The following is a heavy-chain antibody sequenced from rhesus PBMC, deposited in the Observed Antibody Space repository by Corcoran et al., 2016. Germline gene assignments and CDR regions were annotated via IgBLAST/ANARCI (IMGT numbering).Heavy chain of an antibody. V-gene: IGHV2-174*01. D-gene: IGHD1-26*01. CDR3: ARYNWSYGYFDY. J-gene: IGHJ4*01. CDR2: IFWDDEK. Sequence: QVTLKESGPALVKPTQTLTLTCTFSGFSLTTSGMGVGWFRQPPGKALEWLALIFWDDEKRYSTSLKSRLTIYKDTSKNQVGLTITNMDPVDTATYRCARYNWSYGYFDYWGQGVLVTVSS. CDR1: GFSLTTSGMG.